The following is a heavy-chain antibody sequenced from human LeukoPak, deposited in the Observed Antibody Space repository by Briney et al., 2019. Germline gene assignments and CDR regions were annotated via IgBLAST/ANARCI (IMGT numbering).Heavy chain of an antibody. CDR1: GGSISSSSYY. D-gene: IGHD3-16*01. Sequence: PSETLSLTCTVSGGSISSSSYYWGWIRQAPGKGLEWVANIKQDGSEKYYVDSVEGRFTISRDNAKNSLYLQMNSLRAEDTAVYYCARRRLGDYWGQGTLVTVSS. CDR3: ARRRLGDY. V-gene: IGHV3-7*01. J-gene: IGHJ4*02. CDR2: IKQDGSEK.